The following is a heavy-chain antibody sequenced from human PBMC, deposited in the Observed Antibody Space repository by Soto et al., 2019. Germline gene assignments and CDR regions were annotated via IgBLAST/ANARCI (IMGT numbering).Heavy chain of an antibody. J-gene: IGHJ5*02. CDR3: ARDFPGYCSGGSCFWFDP. CDR1: GGTFSSYA. V-gene: IGHV1-69*06. CDR2: VIPIFGTA. Sequence: ASVNVSCKASGGTFSSYAISWVRQAPGQGLEWMGGVIPIFGTANYAQKFQGRVTITADKSTSTAYMELSSLRSEDTAVYYCARDFPGYCSGGSCFWFDPWGQGTLVTVSS. D-gene: IGHD2-15*01.